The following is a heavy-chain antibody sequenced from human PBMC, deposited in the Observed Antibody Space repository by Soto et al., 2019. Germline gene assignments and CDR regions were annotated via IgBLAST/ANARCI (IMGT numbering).Heavy chain of an antibody. Sequence: QVQLQESGPGLVKPSQTLSLTCTVSGGSISSGGYSWSWIRQHPGKGLEWIGYIYYSGSTYYNPSLKSRIALSVDTSKNQYPLKLSPVTAADAAVDYCARGGSGSRIRAVRLTYYWFAPGSQGTRFTVSS. CDR2: IYYSGST. D-gene: IGHD3-10*01. CDR1: GGSISSGGYS. J-gene: IGHJ5*02. CDR3: ARGGSGSRIRAVRLTYYWFAP. V-gene: IGHV4-31*03.